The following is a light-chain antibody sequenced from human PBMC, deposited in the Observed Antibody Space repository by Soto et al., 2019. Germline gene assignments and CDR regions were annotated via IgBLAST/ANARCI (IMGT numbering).Light chain of an antibody. CDR3: QQYGSSPIT. J-gene: IGKJ1*01. CDR2: GIS. Sequence: EIVMTQSPATLSVSPGERATLSCRASQSVNSNYLAWYQQKPGQAPRLLIYGISKRATDIPDRFSGSGSGTEFTLTISSLQPEDFAVYYCQQYGSSPITFGQGTKVDIK. V-gene: IGKV3-20*01. CDR1: QSVNSNY.